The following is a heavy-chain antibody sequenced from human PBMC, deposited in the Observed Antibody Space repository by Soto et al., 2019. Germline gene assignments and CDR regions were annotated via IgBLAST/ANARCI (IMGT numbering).Heavy chain of an antibody. CDR1: DYPININSGCY. CDR2: IYDTGDT. J-gene: IGHJ4*02. D-gene: IGHD6-19*01. Sequence: QLQESGPGLGKPSATLSLTCTVSDYPININSGCYWGWIRQPPGKGLEWIGSIYDTGDTYYSPSIESRVNITEDTSTNQFTLKLRSVTAADTAVYYCARDRGARDSGCYLVPDFWGRGTLVSGSS. CDR3: ARDRGARDSGCYLVPDF. V-gene: IGHV4-38-2*02.